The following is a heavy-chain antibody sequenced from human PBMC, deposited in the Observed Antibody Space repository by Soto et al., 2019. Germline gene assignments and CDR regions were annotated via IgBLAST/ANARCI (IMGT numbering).Heavy chain of an antibody. CDR1: GGSISSGGYS. CDR3: ARRGPGTYFDY. D-gene: IGHD6-13*01. Sequence: SETLSLTCAVSGGSISSGGYSWSWIRQPPGKGLEWIGYIYHSGSTYYNPSLKGRFTVSRDNSKNTLYLQMNSLRAEDTAVYYCARRGPGTYFDYWGQGTPVTVSS. J-gene: IGHJ4*02. V-gene: IGHV4-30-2*01. CDR2: IYHSGST.